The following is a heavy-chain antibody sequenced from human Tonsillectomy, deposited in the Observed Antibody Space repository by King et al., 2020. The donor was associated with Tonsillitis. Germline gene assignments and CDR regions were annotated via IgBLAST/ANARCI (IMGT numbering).Heavy chain of an antibody. CDR2: INSASDYI. D-gene: IGHD2-21*02. CDR3: ARGISVTDPFDC. V-gene: IGHV3-21*01. Sequence: LQLVESGGGLVKPGGSLRLSCAASGFTFSSYSMNWVRQAPGKGLGWVSSINSASDYIYYRDSVKGRFTISRDNAKNSLFLQMNSLRAEDTAVYYCARGISVTDPFDCWGQGTLVTVSS. J-gene: IGHJ4*02. CDR1: GFTFSSYS.